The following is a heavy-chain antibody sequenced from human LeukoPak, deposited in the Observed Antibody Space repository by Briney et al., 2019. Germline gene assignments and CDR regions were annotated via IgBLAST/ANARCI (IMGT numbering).Heavy chain of an antibody. CDR3: ARHPTLSPYSGGDCYLFDN. V-gene: IGHV4-59*08. Sequence: PSETLSLTRTVSGGSISSYYWSWIRQPPGKGLEWIGYIYYSGSTNYNPSLKSRVTISVDTSKNPFSLKLSSVTAADTAVYYCARHPTLSPYSGGDCYLFDNWGQGTLVTVSS. CDR2: IYYSGST. J-gene: IGHJ4*02. CDR1: GGSISSYY. D-gene: IGHD2-21*02.